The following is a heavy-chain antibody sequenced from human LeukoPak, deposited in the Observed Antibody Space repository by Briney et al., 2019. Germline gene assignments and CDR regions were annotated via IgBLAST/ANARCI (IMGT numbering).Heavy chain of an antibody. V-gene: IGHV5-51*01. CDR1: GYSFTSYW. Sequence: GESLKISCKGSGYSFTSYWIGWVRQMPGKGLEWMGIIHPGDSDTRYSPSFQGQVTISADKSISTAYLQWSSLKASDTAMYYCARQDDGSGSYYNLDYWGQGTLVTVSS. CDR3: ARQDDGSGSYYNLDY. J-gene: IGHJ4*02. D-gene: IGHD3-10*01. CDR2: IHPGDSDT.